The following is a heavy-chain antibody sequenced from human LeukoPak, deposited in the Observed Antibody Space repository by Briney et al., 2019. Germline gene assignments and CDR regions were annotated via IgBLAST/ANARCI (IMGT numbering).Heavy chain of an antibody. Sequence: PSETLSLTCTVSGGSISSYYWSWIRQPPGKGLEWIGYIYYIGSTNYNPSLKSRLTISLDTSKNQFSLNLTSVTATDTAVYFCARQATIVGANDGWFDPWGQGALVTVSS. D-gene: IGHD1-26*01. J-gene: IGHJ5*02. CDR1: GGSISSYY. CDR3: ARQATIVGANDGWFDP. CDR2: IYYIGST. V-gene: IGHV4-59*08.